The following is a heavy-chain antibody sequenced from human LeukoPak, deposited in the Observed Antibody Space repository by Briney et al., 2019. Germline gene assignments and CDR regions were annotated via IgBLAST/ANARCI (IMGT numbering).Heavy chain of an antibody. CDR2: IYTSGNT. J-gene: IGHJ5*02. CDR1: GGSISTYS. CDR3: ARGGVPGLVGTKVRRPWFDP. D-gene: IGHD1-7*01. V-gene: IGHV4-4*07. Sequence: PSETLSLTCTVSGGSISTYSWNWIRQPAGKGLEWIGRIYTSGNTKYNPSLKSRVTMSLDTSKNQFSLKLNSVTAADTAVYYCARGGVPGLVGTKVRRPWFDPWGQGTLVTVSS.